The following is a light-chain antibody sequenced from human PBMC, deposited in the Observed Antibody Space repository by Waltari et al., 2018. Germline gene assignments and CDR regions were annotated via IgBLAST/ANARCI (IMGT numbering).Light chain of an antibody. V-gene: IGLV3-25*03. CDR2: KDS. J-gene: IGLJ2*01. Sequence: SFELTQTPSLSVSPGQTARITCSGNAFSKHYDPWNQQRPALAPVLVKYKDSERPSGIPERFSGSSSGTTVTLTISGVQAEDEADYYCQSADSSGSVVFGGGTKLTVL. CDR1: AFSKHY. CDR3: QSADSSGSVV.